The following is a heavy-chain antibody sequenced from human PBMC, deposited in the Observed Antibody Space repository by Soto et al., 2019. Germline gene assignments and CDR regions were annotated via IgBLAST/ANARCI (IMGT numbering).Heavy chain of an antibody. J-gene: IGHJ3*02. CDR2: INAGNGNT. CDR1: GYTFTSYA. Sequence: ASVKVSCKASGYTFTSYAMHWVRQAPGQRLEWMGWINAGNGNTKYSQKFQGRVTITRDASASTAYMELSSLRSEDTAVYYCARGYYGSGSWGPYDAFDIWGQGTMVTVSS. CDR3: ARGYYGSGSWGPYDAFDI. V-gene: IGHV1-3*01. D-gene: IGHD3-10*01.